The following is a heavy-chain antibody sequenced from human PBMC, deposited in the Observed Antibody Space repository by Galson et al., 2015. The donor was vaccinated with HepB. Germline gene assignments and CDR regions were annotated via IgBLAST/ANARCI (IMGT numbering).Heavy chain of an antibody. D-gene: IGHD1-7*01. Sequence: PALVKPTQTLTLTCTFSGFSLSTSGMRVSWIRQPPGKALEWLARIDWDDDKFYSTSLKTRLTISKDTSKNQVVLTMTNMDPVDTATYYCARTFITGTTNYYYYMDVWGKGTTVTVSS. CDR1: GFSLSTSGMR. CDR2: IDWDDDK. V-gene: IGHV2-70*04. CDR3: ARTFITGTTNYYYYMDV. J-gene: IGHJ6*03.